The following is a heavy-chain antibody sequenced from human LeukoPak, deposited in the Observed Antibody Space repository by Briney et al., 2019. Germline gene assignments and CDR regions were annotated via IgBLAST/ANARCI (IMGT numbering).Heavy chain of an antibody. D-gene: IGHD3-9*01. CDR2: IKPDGSEK. V-gene: IGHV3-7*01. J-gene: IGHJ4*02. CDR3: ARGGTYYDILTGYRS. Sequence: GGSLRLSCAASGLIFSKYWMTWVRQAPGKGLEWVASIKPDGSEKYYLDSVKGRFTISRDNARDSLYLQMNSLRAEDTAVYYCARGGTYYDILTGYRSWGQGTLVTVSS. CDR1: GLIFSKYW.